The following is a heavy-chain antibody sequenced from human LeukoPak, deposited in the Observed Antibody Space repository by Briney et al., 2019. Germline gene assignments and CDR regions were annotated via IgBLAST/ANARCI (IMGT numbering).Heavy chain of an antibody. CDR3: AREICGGDCNNWFDP. Sequence: SETLSLTCTVSGGSISSYYWSWIRQPPGKGLEWIGYIYYSGSTNYNPSLRSRVTISVDTSKNQFSLKLSSVTAADTAVYYCAREICGGDCNNWFDPWGQGTLVTVSS. J-gene: IGHJ5*02. V-gene: IGHV4-59*01. CDR2: IYYSGST. CDR1: GGSISSYY. D-gene: IGHD2-21*02.